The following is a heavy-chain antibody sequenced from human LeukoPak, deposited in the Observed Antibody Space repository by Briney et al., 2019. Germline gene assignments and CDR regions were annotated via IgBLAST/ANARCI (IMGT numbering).Heavy chain of an antibody. CDR2: IKQDGSEK. CDR3: ARDFALLTGYYPFDY. Sequence: GGSLRLSCAASGFTFSSYWMSWVRQAPGKGLEWVANIKQDGSEKYYVDSVKGRFTTSRDNAKNSLYLQMNSLRAEDTAVYYCARDFALLTGYYPFDYWGQGTLVTVSS. CDR1: GFTFSSYW. J-gene: IGHJ4*02. D-gene: IGHD3-9*01. V-gene: IGHV3-7*01.